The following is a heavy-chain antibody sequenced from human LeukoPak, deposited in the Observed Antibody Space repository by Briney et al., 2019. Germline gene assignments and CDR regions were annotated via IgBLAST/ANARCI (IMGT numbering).Heavy chain of an antibody. CDR3: ARGGHDPGGYYRYYFDY. Sequence: ASVKVSCKTSGYTFSSIAMNWVRQAPGQGLQWMGWINTHTGNPTYAQGFTGRFVFSLDTSISTAYLQIYNLEAEDTAVYYCARGGHDPGGYYRYYFDYWGQGSLVTVSS. D-gene: IGHD3-22*01. V-gene: IGHV7-4-1*01. J-gene: IGHJ4*02. CDR2: INTHTGNP. CDR1: GYTFSSIA.